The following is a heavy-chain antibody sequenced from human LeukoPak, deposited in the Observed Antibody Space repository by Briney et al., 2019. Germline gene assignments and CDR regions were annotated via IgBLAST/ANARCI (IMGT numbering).Heavy chain of an antibody. CDR2: IYSGGST. D-gene: IGHD3-16*01. J-gene: IGHJ1*01. CDR1: GFTVSNNY. Sequence: PGGSLRLSCAASGFTVSNNYMTWVRQAPGKGLEWVSLIYSGGSTYYADSVKGRFTISRDNSKNTLYLQMNSLRAEDTAVYYCAKDDDWGRYKHWGQGTLVTVSS. V-gene: IGHV3-66*01. CDR3: AKDDDWGRYKH.